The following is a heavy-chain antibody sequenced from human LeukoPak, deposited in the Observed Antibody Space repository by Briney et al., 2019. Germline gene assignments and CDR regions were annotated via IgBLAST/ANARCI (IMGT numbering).Heavy chain of an antibody. CDR1: GLTFSSTF. V-gene: IGHV3-53*01. CDR2: IYSGGTT. J-gene: IGHJ2*01. D-gene: IGHD3-10*01. Sequence: GGTLRLSCAASGLTFSSTFMSWVRQAPGKGLEWVSIIYSGGTTHYPDSVTGRFTIPRDNSKNTLYLQMDSLRVGDTAIYYCARNTDYYGSGTYGYFDRWGRGTLVTVSS. CDR3: ARNTDYYGSGTYGYFDR.